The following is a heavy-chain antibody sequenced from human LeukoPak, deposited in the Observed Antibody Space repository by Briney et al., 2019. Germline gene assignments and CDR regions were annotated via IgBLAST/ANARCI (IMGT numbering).Heavy chain of an antibody. J-gene: IGHJ4*02. Sequence: ASVKVSCKASGYTFTSYYMHWVRQAPGQGLEWMGIINPSGGTKYAQKFQGRVTMTRDTSISTAYMELSRLRSDDTAVYYCARDMDSGPDFFDYWGLGTLVTVSS. V-gene: IGHV1-2*02. CDR3: ARDMDSGPDFFDY. CDR1: GYTFTSYY. CDR2: INPSGGT. D-gene: IGHD1-26*01.